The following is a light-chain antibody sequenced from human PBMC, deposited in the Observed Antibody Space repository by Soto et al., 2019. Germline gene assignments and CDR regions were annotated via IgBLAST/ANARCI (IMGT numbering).Light chain of an antibody. V-gene: IGLV2-14*01. CDR2: AVS. J-gene: IGLJ2*01. CDR3: CSYTSLSTVV. CDR1: SSDVGGYNH. Sequence: QPVLTQPASVSGSPGQSITISCTGTSSDVGGYNHVSWYQHSPGKAPKLILFAVSDRPSGVSHRFSGSKSGNKASLTISGLQAEDEADYYCCSYTSLSTVVFGGGTKLTVL.